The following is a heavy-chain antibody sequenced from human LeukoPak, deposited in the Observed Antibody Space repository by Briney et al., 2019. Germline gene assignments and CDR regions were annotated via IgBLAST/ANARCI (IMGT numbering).Heavy chain of an antibody. J-gene: IGHJ4*02. CDR3: AREIAAAGHFDY. Sequence: ASVKVSCKASGGTFSSYAISWVRQAPGQGLEWMGRIIPILGIANYAQKFQGRVTITADKSTSTAYMELSSLRSEDTAVYYCAREIAAAGHFDYWGQGTLVTVSS. CDR1: GGTFSSYA. V-gene: IGHV1-69*04. CDR2: IIPILGIA. D-gene: IGHD6-13*01.